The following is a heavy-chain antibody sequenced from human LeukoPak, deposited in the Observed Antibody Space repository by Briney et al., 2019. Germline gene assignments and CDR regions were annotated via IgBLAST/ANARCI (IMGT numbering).Heavy chain of an antibody. J-gene: IGHJ4*02. Sequence: PVESLRLSCVGSGFTFSRYWMSWVRQAPGKGLEWVANIKQDGSENNYVDSVKGRFTISRDNAKKSLYLQMNSLRAEDTAVYYCARGLFNSYDMYFNLWGQGTLVAVSS. CDR1: GFTFSRYW. CDR3: ARGLFNSYDMYFNL. CDR2: IKQDGSEN. V-gene: IGHV3-7*01. D-gene: IGHD3-22*01.